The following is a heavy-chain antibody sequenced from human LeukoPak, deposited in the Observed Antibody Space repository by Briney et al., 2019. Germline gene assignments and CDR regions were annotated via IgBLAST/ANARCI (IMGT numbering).Heavy chain of an antibody. CDR3: ATPHSSSSYYFDY. D-gene: IGHD6-6*01. CDR2: INPNSGGT. V-gene: IGHV1-2*02. CDR1: GYTFTGYY. J-gene: IGHJ4*02. Sequence: ASVKVSCKASGYTFTGYYMHWVRQAPGQGLEWMGWINPNSGGTNYAQKFQGRVTMTRDTSISTAYMELSRLRSDDTAVYYCATPHSSSSYYFDYWGQGTLVTVSS.